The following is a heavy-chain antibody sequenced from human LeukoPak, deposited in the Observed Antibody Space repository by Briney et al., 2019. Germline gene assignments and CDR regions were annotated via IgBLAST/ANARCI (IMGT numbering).Heavy chain of an antibody. CDR3: VKGAAGDYDFEASFYFES. CDR1: GCTMRRLV. Sequence: TRGSLRLAYAASGCTMRRLVMHWVRQAGGEGRYWVAVIWSDGSKKHYVGSVTGRFTISTDNSMNTLCLQMNDLKVEDTGVYYCVKGAAGDYDFEASFYFESWGQGTLVAVSS. V-gene: IGHV3-33*06. CDR2: IWSDGSKK. J-gene: IGHJ4*02. D-gene: IGHD4-17*01.